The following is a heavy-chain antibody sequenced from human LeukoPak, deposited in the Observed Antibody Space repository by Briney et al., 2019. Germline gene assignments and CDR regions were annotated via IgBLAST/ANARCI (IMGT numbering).Heavy chain of an antibody. CDR1: GFIFSSCA. J-gene: IGHJ4*02. CDR2: TSGSGGST. CDR3: AKHRGRDGGYPFDY. D-gene: IGHD5-12*01. V-gene: IGHV3-23*01. Sequence: GGSLRLSCATSGFIFSSCAMSWVRQAPGKGLEWVSVTSGSGGSTNYAESVKGRFTISRDNSKNTLYLQMNSLRVEDTAVYYCAKHRGRDGGYPFDYWGQGTLVTVSS.